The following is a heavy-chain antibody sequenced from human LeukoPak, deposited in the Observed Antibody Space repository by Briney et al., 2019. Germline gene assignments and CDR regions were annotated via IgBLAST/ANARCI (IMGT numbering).Heavy chain of an antibody. CDR1: GFNFGAYA. J-gene: IGHJ5*02. V-gene: IGHV3-49*04. D-gene: IGHD2-2*01. Sequence: GRSLRLSCTASGFNFGAYAMSWVRQAPGKGLEWVGFVTSQAFGGRIEYAASVRGRFTISRNDSKSTAYLQMNSLKTEDTAVYFCTRNGRGCSSTSCYAGRVDPWGQGTQVTVSS. CDR3: TRNGRGCSSTSCYAGRVDP. CDR2: VTSQAFGGRI.